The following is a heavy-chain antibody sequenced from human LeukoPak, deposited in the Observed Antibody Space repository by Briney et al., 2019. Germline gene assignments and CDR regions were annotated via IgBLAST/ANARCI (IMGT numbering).Heavy chain of an antibody. J-gene: IGHJ6*03. V-gene: IGHV1-18*01. CDR2: ISAYNGNT. CDR3: ARGAEWLRPYYYYYYMDV. D-gene: IGHD5-12*01. Sequence: ASVKVSCKASGYTFTSYGISWVRQAPGQGLEWMGWISAYNGNTNYARKIQGRVTITADESTSTAYMELSSLRSEDTAVYYCARGAEWLRPYYYYYYMDVWGKGTTVTVSS. CDR1: GYTFTSYG.